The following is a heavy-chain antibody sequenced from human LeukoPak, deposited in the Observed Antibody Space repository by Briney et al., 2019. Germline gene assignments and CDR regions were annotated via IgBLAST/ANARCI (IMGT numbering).Heavy chain of an antibody. J-gene: IGHJ4*02. Sequence: SETLSLTCAVYGGSFSGYYWSWIRQPPGKGLEWIGEINHRGSTNYNPSLKSRVTISVDTSKNQFSLKLSSVTAADTAVYYCARSPTYGDYDYWGQGTLVTVSS. CDR3: ARSPTYGDYDY. CDR1: GGSFSGYY. V-gene: IGHV4-34*01. CDR2: INHRGST. D-gene: IGHD4-17*01.